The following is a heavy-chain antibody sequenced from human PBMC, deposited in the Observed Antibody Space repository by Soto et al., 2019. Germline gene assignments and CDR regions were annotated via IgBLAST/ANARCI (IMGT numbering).Heavy chain of an antibody. J-gene: IGHJ4*02. V-gene: IGHV1-8*01. CDR2: MSPNSGRT. D-gene: IGHD1-20*01. CDR1: GYTFSNHD. Sequence: ASVKVSCKASGYTFSNHDINWVRQATGQGLEWMGWMSPNSGRTGYAQKFQGRVTMTRNTSSSTAYMELSSLRSDDTAVYYCARGKPYNNDYSGQGTLVTVCS. CDR3: ARGKPYNNDY.